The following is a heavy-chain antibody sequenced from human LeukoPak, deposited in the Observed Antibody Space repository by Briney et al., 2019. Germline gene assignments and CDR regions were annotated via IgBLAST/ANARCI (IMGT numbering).Heavy chain of an antibody. Sequence: PGGSLRLSCAASGFTFSSYWMSWVRQAPGKGLGWVANIKQDGSEKYYVDSVKGRFTISRDNAKNSLYLQMNSLRAEDTAVYYCARESWSIAAAGLDAFDIWGQGTMVTVSS. V-gene: IGHV3-7*01. CDR2: IKQDGSEK. CDR3: ARESWSIAAAGLDAFDI. D-gene: IGHD6-13*01. CDR1: GFTFSSYW. J-gene: IGHJ3*02.